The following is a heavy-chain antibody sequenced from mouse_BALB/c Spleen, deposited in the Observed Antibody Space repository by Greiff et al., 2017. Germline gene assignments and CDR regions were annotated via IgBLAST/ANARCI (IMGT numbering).Heavy chain of an antibody. CDR3: ANYDYDPYAMDY. J-gene: IGHJ4*01. V-gene: IGHV1-9*01. Sequence: QVQLKESGAELMKPGASVKISCKATGYTFSSYWIEWVKQRPGHGLEWIGEILPGSGSTNYNEKFKGKATFTADTSSNTAYMQLSSLTSEDSAVYYCANYDYDPYAMDYWGQGTSVTVSS. D-gene: IGHD2-4*01. CDR1: GYTFSSYW. CDR2: ILPGSGST.